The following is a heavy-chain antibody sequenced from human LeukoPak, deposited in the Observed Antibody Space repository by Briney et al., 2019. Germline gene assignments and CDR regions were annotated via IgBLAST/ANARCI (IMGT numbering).Heavy chain of an antibody. V-gene: IGHV3-53*01. D-gene: IGHD6-13*01. CDR3: ARGKSSKQQVARLLDY. CDR1: GFTVSSNY. CDR2: LYSGGST. J-gene: IGHJ4*02. Sequence: GGSLRLSCAASGFTVSSNYMSWVRQAPGKGLEWVSVLYSGGSTYYADSVKGRFTISRDNSKNTLYLQMNSLRAEDTAVYYCARGKSSKQQVARLLDYWGQGTLVTVSS.